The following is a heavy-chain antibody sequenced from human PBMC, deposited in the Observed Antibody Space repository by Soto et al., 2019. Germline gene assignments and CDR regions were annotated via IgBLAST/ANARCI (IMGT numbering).Heavy chain of an antibody. Sequence: GXSVQVSCRASGYTLTTFFMHLVRQAPGQGLEWMGVINPGYPAGRSTTYAQKFQGRVTMTTDTSTSTVYMELSRLRSDDTAVYYCAREAIVAGATTGMDVWAQGTTVTVSS. J-gene: IGHJ6*02. D-gene: IGHD1-26*01. CDR2: INPGYPAGRST. CDR3: AREAIVAGATTGMDV. V-gene: IGHV1-46*01. CDR1: GYTLTTFF.